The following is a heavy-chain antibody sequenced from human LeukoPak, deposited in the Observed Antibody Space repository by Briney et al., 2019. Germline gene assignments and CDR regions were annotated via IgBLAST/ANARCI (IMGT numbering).Heavy chain of an antibody. CDR1: GGSISSSSYY. D-gene: IGHD5-18*01. V-gene: IGHV4-39*07. CDR3: ARTTLQPYYGMDV. Sequence: SETLSLTCTVSGGSISSSSYYWGWIRQPPGKGLEWIGSIYYSGSTYYNPSLKSRVTISVDTSKNQFSLKLSSVTAADTAVYYCARTTLQPYYGMDVWGQGTTVTVSS. CDR2: IYYSGST. J-gene: IGHJ6*02.